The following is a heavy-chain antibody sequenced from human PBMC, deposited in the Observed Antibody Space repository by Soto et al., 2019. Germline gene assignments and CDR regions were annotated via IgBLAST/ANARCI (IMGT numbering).Heavy chain of an antibody. J-gene: IGHJ4*02. D-gene: IGHD3-10*01. CDR2: INDDGSST. V-gene: IGHV3-74*01. CDR3: TRGPRSTSTGPGAF. CDR1: GFTFSMYW. Sequence: PGGSLRLSCAASGFTFSMYWMHWVRQVPGKGPEWVSRINDDGSSTNYADSVKGRFTISRDNAKNTLYLQMNDLRAEDTAVYYCTRGPRSTSTGPGAFWGQGTLGTVSS.